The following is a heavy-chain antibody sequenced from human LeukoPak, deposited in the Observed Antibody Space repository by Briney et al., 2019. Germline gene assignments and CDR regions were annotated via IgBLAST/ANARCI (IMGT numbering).Heavy chain of an antibody. Sequence: GASVKVSCKASGYTFTNDGISWGRRAPGQGVEGMGCISAYNVNRNYAQKLKGRVTMTTDTSTSTAYMKLRSLRSDDTAVYYCPRSLTSSGSYSDGGAYWGQRTLVTVSP. CDR1: GYTFTNDG. CDR3: PRSLTSSGSYSDGGAY. CDR2: ISAYNVNR. J-gene: IGHJ4*02. D-gene: IGHD1-26*01. V-gene: IGHV1-18*01.